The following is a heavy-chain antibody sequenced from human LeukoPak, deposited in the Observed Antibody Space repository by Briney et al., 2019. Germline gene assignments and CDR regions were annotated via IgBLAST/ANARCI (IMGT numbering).Heavy chain of an antibody. D-gene: IGHD2-15*01. CDR2: INTNTGNP. Sequence: ASVKVSCKASGYTFTSYDINWVRQAPGQGLEWMGWINTNTGNPTYAQGFTGRFVFSLDTSVSTAYLQISSLKAEDTAVYYCARESAVAETSESDYWGQGTLVTVSS. V-gene: IGHV7-4-1*02. J-gene: IGHJ4*02. CDR3: ARESAVAETSESDY. CDR1: GYTFTSYD.